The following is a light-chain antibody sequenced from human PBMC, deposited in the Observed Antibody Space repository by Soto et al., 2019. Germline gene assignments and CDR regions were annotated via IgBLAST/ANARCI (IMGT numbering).Light chain of an antibody. CDR3: QQYNDWPLT. V-gene: IGKV3-15*01. J-gene: IGKJ1*01. CDR1: QSVSSN. CDR2: GAF. Sequence: EIVMTQSPVTLSVSPGERVTLSCRASQSVSSNLAWYQQKPGQAPSLLIYGAFTRATGIPARFSGTGSGTEFTLTISSLQSEDFALYYCQQYNDWPLTFSQGTRVDI.